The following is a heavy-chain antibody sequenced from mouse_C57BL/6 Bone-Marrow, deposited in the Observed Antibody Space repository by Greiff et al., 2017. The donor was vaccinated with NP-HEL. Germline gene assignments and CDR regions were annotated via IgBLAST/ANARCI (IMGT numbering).Heavy chain of an antibody. Sequence: QVQLQQPGAELVRPGSSVKLSCKASGYTFTSYWMHWVKQRPIQGLEWIGNIDPSDSETHYNQKFKDKATLTVDKYSDKAYMQLSRLTSDDSSVYYCARLRDYYVPWYFDVWGTGTTVTVSS. CDR3: ARLRDYYVPWYFDV. V-gene: IGHV1-52*01. CDR2: IDPSDSET. CDR1: GYTFTSYW. D-gene: IGHD1-1*01. J-gene: IGHJ1*03.